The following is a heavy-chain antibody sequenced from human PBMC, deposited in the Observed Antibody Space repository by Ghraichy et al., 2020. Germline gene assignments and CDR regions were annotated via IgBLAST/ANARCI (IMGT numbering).Heavy chain of an antibody. J-gene: IGHJ5*02. CDR1: GFTFSSYW. Sequence: LSLTCAASGFTFSSYWMHWVRQAPGKGLVWVSRINTDGRTTSYADSVKGRFTISRDNAKNTVYLQMNSLRAEDTAVYYCVRSNACCYGWFDPWGQGILVTVSS. D-gene: IGHD2-15*01. CDR2: INTDGRTT. CDR3: VRSNACCYGWFDP. V-gene: IGHV3-74*01.